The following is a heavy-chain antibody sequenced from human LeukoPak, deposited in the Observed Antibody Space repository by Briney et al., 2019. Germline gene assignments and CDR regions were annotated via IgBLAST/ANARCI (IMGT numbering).Heavy chain of an antibody. Sequence: SETLSLTCTVSGGSISSYYWSWIRQPPGKGLEWIGYIYYSGSTNYNPSLKSRVTISVDTSKNQFSLKLSSVTAADTGVYYCARHDSSGYKYWGQGTLVTVSS. D-gene: IGHD3-22*01. V-gene: IGHV4-59*08. CDR1: GGSISSYY. J-gene: IGHJ4*02. CDR2: IYYSGST. CDR3: ARHDSSGYKY.